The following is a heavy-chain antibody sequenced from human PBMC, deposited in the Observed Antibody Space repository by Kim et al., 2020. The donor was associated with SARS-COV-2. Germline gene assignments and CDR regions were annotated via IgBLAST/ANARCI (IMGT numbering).Heavy chain of an antibody. CDR1: GYTFTSYG. CDR3: ARDGHDYGVVPGASDI. CDR2: ISAYNGNT. D-gene: IGHD4-17*01. J-gene: IGHJ3*02. Sequence: ASVKVSCKASGYTFTSYGISWVRQAPGQGLEWMGWISAYNGNTNYAQKLQGRVTMTTDTSTSTVYMELRSLRSDDTAVYYCARDGHDYGVVPGASDIWGQGTMVTVSS. V-gene: IGHV1-18*01.